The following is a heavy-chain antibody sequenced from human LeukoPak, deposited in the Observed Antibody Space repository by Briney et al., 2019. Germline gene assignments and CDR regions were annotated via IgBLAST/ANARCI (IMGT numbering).Heavy chain of an antibody. Sequence: SQTLSLTCTVSGGSLSSGDYYWSWIRQPPGKGLEWIGYIYYSGSTYYNPSLKSRVTISVDTSKNQFSLKLSSVTAADTAVYYCARTVYDFWSGYYYYYGMDVWGQGTTVTASS. J-gene: IGHJ6*02. V-gene: IGHV4-30-4*01. CDR2: IYYSGST. D-gene: IGHD3-3*01. CDR1: GGSLSSGDYY. CDR3: ARTVYDFWSGYYYYYGMDV.